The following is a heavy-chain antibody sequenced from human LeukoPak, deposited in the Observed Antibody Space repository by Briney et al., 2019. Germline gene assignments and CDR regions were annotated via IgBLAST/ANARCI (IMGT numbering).Heavy chain of an antibody. V-gene: IGHV1-18*01. Sequence: ASVKVSCKASGYTFTSFGISWVRQAPGQGLEWMGWIGAYNGNTKYGQKLQGRVTMTTDTSTSTAYMELRSLRSDDGAVYYCARDQMNIAAAGAYFDYWGQGTLVTVSS. CDR2: IGAYNGNT. J-gene: IGHJ4*02. D-gene: IGHD6-13*01. CDR3: ARDQMNIAAAGAYFDY. CDR1: GYTFTSFG.